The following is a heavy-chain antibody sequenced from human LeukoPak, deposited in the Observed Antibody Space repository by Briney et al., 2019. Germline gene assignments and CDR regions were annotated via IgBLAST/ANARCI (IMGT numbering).Heavy chain of an antibody. CDR2: INHSGST. CDR1: RGSFSGYY. Sequence: PSETLSLTCAVYRGSFSGYYWSWIRQPPGKGLEWIGEINHSGSTNYNPSLKSRVTISVDTSKNQFSLKLSSVTAADTAVYYCARGKRGYSSSWYDYWGQGTLVTVSS. J-gene: IGHJ4*02. D-gene: IGHD6-13*01. V-gene: IGHV4-34*01. CDR3: ARGKRGYSSSWYDY.